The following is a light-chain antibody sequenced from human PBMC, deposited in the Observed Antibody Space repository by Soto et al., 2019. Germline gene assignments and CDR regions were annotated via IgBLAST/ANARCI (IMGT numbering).Light chain of an antibody. J-gene: IGLJ3*02. V-gene: IGLV2-14*01. CDR2: DVS. Sequence: QSVLTQPASVSGSPGQSITISCTGTTSDVGAFNYVSWYQHHPGEAPKVIIYDVSDRPSGISYRFSGSKSGNTASLTISGLQAEDEADYYCAAWHDSLNGPVFGGGTKLTVL. CDR1: TSDVGAFNY. CDR3: AAWHDSLNGPV.